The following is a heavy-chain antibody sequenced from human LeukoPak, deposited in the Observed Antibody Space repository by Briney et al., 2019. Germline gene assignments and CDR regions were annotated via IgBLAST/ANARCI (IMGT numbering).Heavy chain of an antibody. Sequence: SETLSLTCTVSGGSIRSSYYYWGWIRQPPGKGLEWIGSIYDSGSTYYNPSLKSRVTISVDTSKNQFSLKLNSVTAADTAVYYCARDLYADYVWGSFDYWGQGTLVTVSS. D-gene: IGHD3-16*01. J-gene: IGHJ4*02. CDR3: ARDLYADYVWGSFDY. CDR2: IYDSGST. V-gene: IGHV4-39*02. CDR1: GGSIRSSYYY.